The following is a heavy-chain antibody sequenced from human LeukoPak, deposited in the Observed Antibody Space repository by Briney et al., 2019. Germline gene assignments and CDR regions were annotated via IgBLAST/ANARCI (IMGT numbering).Heavy chain of an antibody. V-gene: IGHV1-69*13. CDR3: ARAPASGGWFDP. CDR1: GGTFSSYA. J-gene: IGHJ5*02. D-gene: IGHD4-23*01. Sequence: GASVKVSCKASGGTFSSYAICWVRQAPGQGLEWMGGIIPIFGTANYAQKFQGRVTITADESTSTAYMELSSLISEDTAVYYCARAPASGGWFDPWGQGTLVTVSS. CDR2: IIPIFGTA.